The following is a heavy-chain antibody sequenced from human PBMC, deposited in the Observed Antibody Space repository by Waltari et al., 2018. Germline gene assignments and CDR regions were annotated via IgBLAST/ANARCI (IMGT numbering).Heavy chain of an antibody. Sequence: QVQLVQSGAEVKKPGASVKVSCQASGYTFHGYYMHWVRQAPGQGLEWRGWINPNSGGTNYAQKFQGRVTMTRDTSISTAYMELSRLRSDDTAVYYCARDGITIFGVAPFDYWGQGTLVTVSS. CDR1: GYTFHGYY. J-gene: IGHJ4*02. CDR2: INPNSGGT. CDR3: ARDGITIFGVAPFDY. D-gene: IGHD3-3*01. V-gene: IGHV1-2*02.